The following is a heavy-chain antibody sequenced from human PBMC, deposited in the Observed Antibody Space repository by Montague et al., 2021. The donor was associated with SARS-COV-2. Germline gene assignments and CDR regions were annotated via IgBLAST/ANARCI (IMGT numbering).Heavy chain of an antibody. CDR1: GGSFSNYY. J-gene: IGHJ4*02. CDR3: ARGVVAAPPVVDY. D-gene: IGHD2-15*01. Sequence: SETLSLTCAVYGGSFSNYYWSWIRQPPGKGLEWIGDSNHRGSTNYNPSLKSRVTMSVDTSKNQFSLKVNPVTAADTAMYYCARGVVAAPPVVDYWGRGTLVTVSS. CDR2: SNHRGST. V-gene: IGHV4-34*01.